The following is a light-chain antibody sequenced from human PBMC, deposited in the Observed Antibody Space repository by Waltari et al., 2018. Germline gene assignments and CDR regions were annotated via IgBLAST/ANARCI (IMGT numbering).Light chain of an antibody. Sequence: DIQMTQSPSTVSVSVGDRVTITCRASQNLRGWLAWYQQKPGPAPKLLITKASALVSGVPSMFSGSGSETEFSLTISSLQPEDFATYCCQHYHSYPGTFGQVTRLDIK. CDR1: QNLRGW. CDR2: KAS. CDR3: QHYHSYPGT. V-gene: IGKV1-5*03. J-gene: IGKJ5*01.